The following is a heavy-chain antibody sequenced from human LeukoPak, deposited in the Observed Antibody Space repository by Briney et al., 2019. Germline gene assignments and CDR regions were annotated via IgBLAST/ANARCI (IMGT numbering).Heavy chain of an antibody. CDR1: GLTFSSYS. CDR2: ISSSSSTI. CDR3: ARGRYYMDV. J-gene: IGHJ6*03. Sequence: PGGSLRLSCAASGLTFSSYSMNWVRQAPGKGLEWVSYISSSSSTIYYADSVKGRFTISRDNAKNSLYLQMNSLRAEDTAVYYCARGRYYMDVWGKGTTVTVSS. V-gene: IGHV3-48*01.